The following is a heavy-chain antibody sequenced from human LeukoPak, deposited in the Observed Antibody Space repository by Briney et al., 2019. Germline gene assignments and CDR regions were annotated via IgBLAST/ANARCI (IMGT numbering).Heavy chain of an antibody. D-gene: IGHD5-18*01. CDR3: AKDRRGYSYGYLIDY. CDR1: GFTFSSYA. CDR2: IGNGGGST. Sequence: PGGSLSLSCAASGFTFSSYAMRWVRHAPGEGLECVSGIGNGGGSTYYADSVKGRFTISRDNSKNTLYLQMYSLRAEDTAVYHCAKDRRGYSYGYLIDYWGQGTLVTVSS. V-gene: IGHV3-23*01. J-gene: IGHJ4*02.